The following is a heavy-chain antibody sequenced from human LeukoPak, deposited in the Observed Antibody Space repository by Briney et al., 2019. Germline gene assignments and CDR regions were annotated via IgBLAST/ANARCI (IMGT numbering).Heavy chain of an antibody. CDR3: ARGAYGSGSTNWFDP. Sequence: SETLALTCTVSGSSISSYYWSWIRQPAGKGLEWIGRIYSSGSTDYNSSLKSRVTMSVDTSKNQFSLKLSSVTAVDTAVYYCARGAYGSGSTNWFDPWGQGTLVTVSS. CDR2: IYSSGST. CDR1: GSSISSYY. J-gene: IGHJ5*02. D-gene: IGHD3-10*01. V-gene: IGHV4-4*07.